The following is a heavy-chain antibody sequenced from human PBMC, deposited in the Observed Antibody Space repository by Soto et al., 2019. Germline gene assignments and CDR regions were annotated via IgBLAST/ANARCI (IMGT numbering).Heavy chain of an antibody. J-gene: IGHJ5*02. CDR2: TYHGGST. D-gene: IGHD3-22*01. CDR1: GYSISSGYY. CDR3: ARVGPWVPYYYDSSPYTFENWFDP. V-gene: IGHV4-38-2*01. Sequence: LSLTCAVSGYSISSGYYWGWLRQPPGKGLEWIGSTYHGGSTYYNPSLNSRVTLSIDMTNNHVSLILNSVTAADTAVYYCARVGPWVPYYYDSSPYTFENWFDPWGQGTLVTVSS.